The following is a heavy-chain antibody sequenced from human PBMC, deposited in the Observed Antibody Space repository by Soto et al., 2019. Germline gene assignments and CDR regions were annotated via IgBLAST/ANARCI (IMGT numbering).Heavy chain of an antibody. J-gene: IGHJ6*02. D-gene: IGHD3-10*01. CDR3: ARAVTWGLDV. V-gene: IGHV3-48*02. CDR2: ISRSSTGI. Sequence: EVQLVESGGGLVQPGGSLRLSCAASGFTFSLYSMSWVRQAPGKGLEWVSYISRSSTGIHYADSVKGRFTISGDDATNSMHLQMNILRDGDTAVYYCARAVTWGLDVWGQGTTVSISS. CDR1: GFTFSLYS.